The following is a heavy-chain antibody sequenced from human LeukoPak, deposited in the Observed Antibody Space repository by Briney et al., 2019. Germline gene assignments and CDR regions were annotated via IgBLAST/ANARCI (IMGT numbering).Heavy chain of an antibody. V-gene: IGHV3-23*01. CDR3: AKVPLLWFGDPKDYYYMDV. Sequence: GGSLRLSCAASGFTFSSYAMSWVRQAPGKGLEWVSAISGSGGSTYYADSVKGRFTISRDNSKNTLYLQMNSLRAEDTAVYYCAKVPLLWFGDPKDYYYMDVWGKGTTVTVSS. J-gene: IGHJ6*03. CDR1: GFTFSSYA. CDR2: ISGSGGST. D-gene: IGHD3-10*01.